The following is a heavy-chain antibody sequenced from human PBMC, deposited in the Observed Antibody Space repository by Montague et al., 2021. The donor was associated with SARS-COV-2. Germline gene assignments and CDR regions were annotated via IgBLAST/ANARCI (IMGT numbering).Heavy chain of an antibody. CDR3: WGGVGAPYYYYGMDV. CDR2: IYYSGTA. Sequence: SETLSLTCTVSGGSISTYYWSWIRQPPGKGLEWIGYIYYSGTANYNPSLKSRVTISVDTSKNQFSLKVRSVTAADTAVYYSWGGVGAPYYYYGMDVWGQGTTVTVSS. CDR1: GGSISTYY. D-gene: IGHD1-26*01. J-gene: IGHJ6*02. V-gene: IGHV4-59*08.